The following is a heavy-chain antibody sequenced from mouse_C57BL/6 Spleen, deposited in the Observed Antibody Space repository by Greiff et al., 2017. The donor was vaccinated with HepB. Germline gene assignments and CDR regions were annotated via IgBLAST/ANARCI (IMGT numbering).Heavy chain of an antibody. Sequence: VNLVESGPGLVQPSQSLSITCTVSGFSLISYGVHWVRQSPGQGLEWLGVIWSGGRTDYNAAFISRVSVSKDNSKSQVFFKMNSLQADDTAIEYCSRKGVTGQFFDYWGQGDTLTVAS. V-gene: IGHV2-2*01. J-gene: IGHJ2*01. CDR2: IWSGGRT. D-gene: IGHD4-1*01. CDR3: SRKGVTGQFFDY. CDR1: GFSLISYG.